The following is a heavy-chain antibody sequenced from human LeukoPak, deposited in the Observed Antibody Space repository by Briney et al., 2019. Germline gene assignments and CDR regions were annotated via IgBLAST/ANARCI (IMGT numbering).Heavy chain of an antibody. CDR1: GGSISSGTYY. J-gene: IGHJ2*01. CDR2: INTSGST. Sequence: SETLSLTCTVSGGSISSGTYYWSWIRQPAGKGLEWIGRINTSGSTNYNPSLKNRITISVETSKNQFSLNLTSVTAADTALYYCARGRRDGYNFYWYFDLWGRGTLVTVSS. D-gene: IGHD5-24*01. CDR3: ARGRRDGYNFYWYFDL. V-gene: IGHV4-61*02.